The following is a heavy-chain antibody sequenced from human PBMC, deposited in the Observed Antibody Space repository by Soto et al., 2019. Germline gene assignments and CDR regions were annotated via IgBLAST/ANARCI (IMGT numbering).Heavy chain of an antibody. V-gene: IGHV1-18*01. CDR1: GYTFTIYG. D-gene: IGHD6-13*01. Sequence: ASVKVSCKASGYTFTIYGIIWVRQAPGQGLEWVGWISTYNGNTNYAQKLQGRVTMTTDTSTSTAYMELSRLRSDDTAVYYCARDREAAAGTGWLDPWGQGTLVTVSS. CDR2: ISTYNGNT. J-gene: IGHJ5*02. CDR3: ARDREAAAGTGWLDP.